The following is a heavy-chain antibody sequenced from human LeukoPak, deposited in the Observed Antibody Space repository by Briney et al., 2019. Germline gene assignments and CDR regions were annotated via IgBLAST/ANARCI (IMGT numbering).Heavy chain of an antibody. V-gene: IGHV4-61*01. Sequence: SETLSLTCTVSGVSIRSSSYYWSWIRQPPGKGLEWIGYIYYSGSTNYDPSLKSRVTISVDTSKNQFSLKLSSVTAADTAVYYCARDRTGNNWFDPWGQGTLVTVSS. D-gene: IGHD1-1*01. CDR1: GVSIRSSSYY. CDR3: ARDRTGNNWFDP. J-gene: IGHJ5*02. CDR2: IYYSGST.